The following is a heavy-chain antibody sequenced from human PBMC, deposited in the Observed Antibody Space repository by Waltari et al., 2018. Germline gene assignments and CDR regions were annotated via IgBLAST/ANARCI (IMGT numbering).Heavy chain of an antibody. J-gene: IGHJ4*02. CDR1: GFTFGRYS. D-gene: IGHD7-27*01. Sequence: EVQLVESGGGLVKPGGSLRLSCAASGFTFGRYSMNWVRQAPGKGLEWISSISSTGTYTHYADSVKGRFTISRDNAKNSLYLQMNSLRAEDTGVYWCATGGWGFYLDNWGQGTLVTFSS. V-gene: IGHV3-21*01. CDR3: ATGGWGFYLDN. CDR2: ISSTGTYT.